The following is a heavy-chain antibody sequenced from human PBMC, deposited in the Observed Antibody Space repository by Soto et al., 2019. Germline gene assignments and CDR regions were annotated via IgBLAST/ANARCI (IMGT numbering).Heavy chain of an antibody. CDR2: INHSGST. CDR1: CGSFSGYY. CDR3: ARLSGRTAPGMPGDY. Sequence: QVQLQQWGAGLLKPSETLSLTCAVYCGSFSGYYWSWIRQPPGKGLEWIGEINHSGSTNYNPSLKSRVTISLDTSKNQFSLKLSSVTAADTAVYYWARLSGRTAPGMPGDYWGQGTLVTVSS. V-gene: IGHV4-34*01. D-gene: IGHD1-26*01. J-gene: IGHJ4*01.